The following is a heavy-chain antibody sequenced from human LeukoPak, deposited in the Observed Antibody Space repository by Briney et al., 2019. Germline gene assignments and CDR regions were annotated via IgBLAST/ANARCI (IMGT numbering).Heavy chain of an antibody. V-gene: IGHV4-59*01. CDR2: IHYSGST. J-gene: IGHJ5*02. CDR3: ARSRGGYGDYGSWFDP. CDR1: GGSIGSFF. Sequence: SETLSLTCTVSGGSIGSFFWSWIRQPPGKALEWIGYIHYSGSTKCNPSLKSRVTISVDTSENQFSLTLNSVTAADTAVYYCARSRGGYGDYGSWFDPWGQGILVTVSS. D-gene: IGHD3-16*01.